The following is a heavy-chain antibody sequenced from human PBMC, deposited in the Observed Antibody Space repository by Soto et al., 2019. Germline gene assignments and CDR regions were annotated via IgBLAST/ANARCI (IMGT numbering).Heavy chain of an antibody. CDR3: ARDRPIVATSGYGMDV. Sequence: GPGCSSETLSLTCTVSGGSISSYYWSWIRQPAGKGLEWIGRVYTSGSTNYNPSLRSRVTMSVDTSKNQFSLKLNSVTAADTAVYYCARDRPIVATSGYGMDVWGQGTAVTVSS. J-gene: IGHJ6*02. CDR2: VYTSGST. D-gene: IGHD5-12*01. V-gene: IGHV4-4*07. CDR1: GGSISSYY.